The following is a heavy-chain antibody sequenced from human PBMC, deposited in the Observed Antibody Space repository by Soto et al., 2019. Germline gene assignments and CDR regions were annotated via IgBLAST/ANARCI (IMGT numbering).Heavy chain of an antibody. V-gene: IGHV4-30-4*02. Sequence: SDTLSLTCTVSDGSISSGDYYWSWIRQPPGKGLEWIGYMHKSGSAYYNPSLKGRPTISIDTSMNQFSLKVNSVTAADTAVYFCARTRYYDFWRIDYWGQGTLVTVSS. CDR1: DGSISSGDYY. J-gene: IGHJ4*02. CDR3: ARTRYYDFWRIDY. CDR2: MHKSGSA. D-gene: IGHD3-3*01.